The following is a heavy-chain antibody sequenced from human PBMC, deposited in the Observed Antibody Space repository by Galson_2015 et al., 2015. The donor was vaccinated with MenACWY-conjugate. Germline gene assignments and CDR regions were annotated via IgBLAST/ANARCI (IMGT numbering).Heavy chain of an antibody. Sequence: PALVNPTQTLTLTCTFSGLSLSSHAELVGWVRQPPGKAPEWLAFVYWNDDKRYSPSPRSRLTITKDTSRNQVVLTMTNMDPADTSIFYCAYRTHLTSVDFWGQGTLVTVSS. CDR1: GLSLSSHAEL. J-gene: IGHJ4*02. D-gene: IGHD3-9*01. CDR2: VYWNDDK. CDR3: AYRTHLTSVDF. V-gene: IGHV2-5*01.